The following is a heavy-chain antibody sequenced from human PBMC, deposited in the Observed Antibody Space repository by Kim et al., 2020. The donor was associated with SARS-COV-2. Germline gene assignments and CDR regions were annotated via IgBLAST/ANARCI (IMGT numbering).Heavy chain of an antibody. CDR1: GFSFSNYA. Sequence: GGSLRLSCVASGFSFSNYAMNWVRQAPGKGLEWDSIVRGSGANTYHADSVKGRFTISRDNSKNTVYLQLNSLRAGDTAVYYCARMGPWSSRTLDYWGQGTLVTVTS. D-gene: IGHD6-13*01. CDR3: ARMGPWSSRTLDY. V-gene: IGHV3-23*01. J-gene: IGHJ4*02. CDR2: VRGSGANT.